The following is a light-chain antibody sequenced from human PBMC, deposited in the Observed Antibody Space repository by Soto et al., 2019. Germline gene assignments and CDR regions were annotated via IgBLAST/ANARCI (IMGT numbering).Light chain of an antibody. CDR3: QQRSNWPRT. J-gene: IGKJ2*01. Sequence: EIVLTQSPATLSLSPGERATLSCRASQSVSNNLGWYQQKPGQAPRLLIYDASNRATDIPARFSGSGSGTDFNLTINSLEPEDFAVYYYQQRSNWPRTFGQGTKLEIK. CDR2: DAS. CDR1: QSVSNN. V-gene: IGKV3-11*01.